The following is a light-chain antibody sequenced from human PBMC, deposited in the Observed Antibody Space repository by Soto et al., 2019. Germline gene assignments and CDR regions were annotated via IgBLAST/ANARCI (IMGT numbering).Light chain of an antibody. Sequence: QSVLTQPASVSGSPGQSITISCTGTSSDVGGYNYVSWYQQHPGKAPKLMIYDVSNRPSGVSNRFSGSKSGNTASLTISGHQAEDEADYYCSSYTSSSTNVVFGGGTKLTVL. V-gene: IGLV2-14*01. CDR3: SSYTSSSTNVV. J-gene: IGLJ2*01. CDR1: SSDVGGYNY. CDR2: DVS.